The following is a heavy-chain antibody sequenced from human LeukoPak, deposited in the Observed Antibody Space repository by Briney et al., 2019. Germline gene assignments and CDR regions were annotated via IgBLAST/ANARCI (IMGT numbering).Heavy chain of an antibody. CDR2: MYYTGNT. J-gene: IGHJ4*02. V-gene: IGHV4-39*01. CDR3: ARQTGSGLFTLP. Sequence: SETLSLTCTVSGVSISTSNSYWGWLRQPPGTGLEWIGSMYYTGNTYYNASLKSRVTISIDTSKNQISLRLTSVTATDTAMYYCARQTGSGLFTLPGGQGTLVTVSS. D-gene: IGHD3/OR15-3a*01. CDR1: GVSISTSNSY.